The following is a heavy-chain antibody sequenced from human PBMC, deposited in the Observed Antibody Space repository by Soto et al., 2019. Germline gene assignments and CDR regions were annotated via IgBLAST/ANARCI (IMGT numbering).Heavy chain of an antibody. D-gene: IGHD3-22*01. Sequence: GGSLRLSCTASGFTFGDYAMSWFSQAPEKGLEGVAFIRSKAYGGTTEYAASVKGRFTISRDDSKSSAYLQMNSLKTEDTAVYYCTRVFDDSSGYYYSYYYGMDVWGQGTTVTVSS. J-gene: IGHJ6*02. CDR3: TRVFDDSSGYYYSYYYGMDV. CDR2: IRSKAYGGTT. CDR1: GFTFGDYA. V-gene: IGHV3-49*03.